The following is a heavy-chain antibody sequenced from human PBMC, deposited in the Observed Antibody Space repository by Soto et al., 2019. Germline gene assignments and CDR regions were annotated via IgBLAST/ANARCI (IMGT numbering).Heavy chain of an antibody. J-gene: IGHJ4*02. CDR2: ISAYNGNT. V-gene: IGHV1-18*01. Sequence: QVQLVQSGAEVKKPGASVKVSCKASGYTFTSYGISWVRQTPGQGLEWMGWISAYNGNTNYAQKLQGRVTMTTDTSTSTAYMELRSLRSDDTAVYYCAMDGYSYGIFPEVGDYWGQGTLVTVSS. CDR1: GYTFTSYG. CDR3: AMDGYSYGIFPEVGDY. D-gene: IGHD5-18*01.